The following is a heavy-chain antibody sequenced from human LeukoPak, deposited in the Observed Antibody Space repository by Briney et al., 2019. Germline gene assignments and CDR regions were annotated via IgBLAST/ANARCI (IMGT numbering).Heavy chain of an antibody. CDR3: VRLTASEPLLVSLDY. CDR1: GFSFSTYS. Sequence: GGSLRLSCEVSGFSFSTYSMNWVRQAPGKGLEWVSYISSTSDPIYYADSVKGRFTISRDNAKNSLFLQMNSLRAEDTAVYYCVRLTASEPLLVSLDYWGQGTLVTVST. J-gene: IGHJ4*02. D-gene: IGHD3-3*02. V-gene: IGHV3-48*04. CDR2: ISSTSDPI.